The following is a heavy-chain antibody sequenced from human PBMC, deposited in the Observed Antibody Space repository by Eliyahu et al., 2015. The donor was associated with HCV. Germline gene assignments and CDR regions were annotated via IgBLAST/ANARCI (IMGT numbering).Heavy chain of an antibody. CDR3: AKGEHGVDY. CDR1: GFTFSNYA. V-gene: IGHV3-23*01. J-gene: IGHJ4*02. Sequence: EVQLLQSGGGLVQPGGSLRLSCXASGFTFSNYAMSWVRQAPGKGLEWVSSIXYSGGSTHYADSVKGRFTISRDNSKNTLYLQMNSLRAEDTAVYYCAKGEHGVDYWGQGTLVTVSS. CDR2: IXYSGGST. D-gene: IGHD1/OR15-1a*01.